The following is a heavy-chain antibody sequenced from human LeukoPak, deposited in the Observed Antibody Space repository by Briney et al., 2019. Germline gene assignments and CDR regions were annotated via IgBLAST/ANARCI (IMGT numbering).Heavy chain of an antibody. D-gene: IGHD3-16*01. CDR3: ARLEEDLTLGVAGYWFVP. CDR1: GYSFTSYW. CDR2: IYPGDSDT. J-gene: IGHJ5*02. Sequence: GESLKISCKGSGYSFTSYWIGWVRQMPGKGLEWMGIIYPGDSDTRYSPSFQGQVTISADKSISTAYLQWSSLKASDTAMYYCARLEEDLTLGVAGYWFVPWGQGTLVTVS. V-gene: IGHV5-51*01.